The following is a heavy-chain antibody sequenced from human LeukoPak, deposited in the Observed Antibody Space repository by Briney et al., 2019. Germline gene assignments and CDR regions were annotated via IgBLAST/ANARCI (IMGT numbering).Heavy chain of an antibody. D-gene: IGHD2-2*01. CDR1: GYTFTGYY. CDR2: INPNSGGT. Sequence: GASVKVSCKASGYTFTGYYMHWVRQAPGQGLEWMGWINPNSGGTKYAQKFQGRVTMTRDTSISTAYMELSGLRSDDTAVYYCAREGTADMDTNWFDPWGQGTLVTVSS. J-gene: IGHJ5*02. CDR3: AREGTADMDTNWFDP. V-gene: IGHV1-2*02.